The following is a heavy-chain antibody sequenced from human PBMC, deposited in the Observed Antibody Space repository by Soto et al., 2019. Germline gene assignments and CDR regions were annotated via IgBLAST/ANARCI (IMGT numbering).Heavy chain of an antibody. D-gene: IGHD1-26*01. CDR2: IYHSGTT. CDR1: GGSISSSSYY. J-gene: IGHJ2*01. V-gene: IGHV4-61*05. CDR3: ARGMDGTYYYYWYFDL. Sequence: PSETLSLTCTVSGGSISSSSYYWGWIRQPPGKGLEWLGHIYHSGTTYYNPSLKNRVTISLDKSNNQFSLKLSSVTAADTAIYYCARGMDGTYYYYWYFDLWGPGTLVTV.